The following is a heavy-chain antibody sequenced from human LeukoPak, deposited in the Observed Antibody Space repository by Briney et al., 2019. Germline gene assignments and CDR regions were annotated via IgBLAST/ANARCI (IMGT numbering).Heavy chain of an antibody. J-gene: IGHJ5*02. Sequence: GGSLRLSCAASGFTFSSYAMSWVRQAPGKGLEWVSAISGSGGSTYYADSVEGRFTISRDNSKNTLYLQMNSLRAEDTAVYYCAKAGSYYYGSGSYEWFDPWGQGTLVTVSS. CDR1: GFTFSSYA. V-gene: IGHV3-23*01. D-gene: IGHD3-10*01. CDR2: ISGSGGST. CDR3: AKAGSYYYGSGSYEWFDP.